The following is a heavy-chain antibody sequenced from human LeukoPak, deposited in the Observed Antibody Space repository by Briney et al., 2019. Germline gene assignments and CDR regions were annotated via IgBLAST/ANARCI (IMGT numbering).Heavy chain of an antibody. Sequence: GESLKISCKASGYIFTSYWVGWVRQMPGKGLEWMGIIYPGDSATRYSPSFQGQVTISADKSISTAYLQWSSLKASDTAMYYCARRGDSGYCSTTHFDYWGQGTLVTVSS. J-gene: IGHJ4*02. CDR2: IYPGDSAT. D-gene: IGHD3-22*01. CDR1: GYIFTSYW. V-gene: IGHV5-51*01. CDR3: ARRGDSGYCSTTHFDY.